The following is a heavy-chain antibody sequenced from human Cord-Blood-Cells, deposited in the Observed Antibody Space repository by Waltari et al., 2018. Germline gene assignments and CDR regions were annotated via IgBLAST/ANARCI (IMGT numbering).Heavy chain of an antibody. Sequence: QVQLQQWGAGLLKPSETLSLTCAVYGGSFSGYYWSWIRQPPGKGLEWIGEINHSGSTNYNPSLKSRDTRSVDTSKNQFSLKLSSVTAADTAVYYCARILYSSSSYYYDYMDVWGKGTTVTVSS. D-gene: IGHD6-6*01. CDR2: INHSGST. CDR1: GGSFSGYY. V-gene: IGHV4-34*01. J-gene: IGHJ6*03. CDR3: ARILYSSSSYYYDYMDV.